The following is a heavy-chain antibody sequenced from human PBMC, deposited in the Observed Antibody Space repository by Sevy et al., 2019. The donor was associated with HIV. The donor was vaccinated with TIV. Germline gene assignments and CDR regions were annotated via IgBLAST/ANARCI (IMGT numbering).Heavy chain of an antibody. V-gene: IGHV3-30-3*01. Sequence: GGSLRLSCAASGFTFSSYAMHWVRQAPGKGLEWVAVISYDGSNKYYADSVKGRFTISRDNSKNTLYLQMNSLRAEDTAVYDCAREETAAYYYYYGMDVWGQGTTVTVSS. CDR1: GFTFSSYA. CDR2: ISYDGSNK. CDR3: AREETAAYYYYYGMDV. D-gene: IGHD6-13*01. J-gene: IGHJ6*02.